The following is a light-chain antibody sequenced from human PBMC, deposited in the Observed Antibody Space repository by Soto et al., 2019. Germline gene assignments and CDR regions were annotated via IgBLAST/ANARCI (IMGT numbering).Light chain of an antibody. Sequence: AIQMTQSPSSLSASVGDRVTITCRASQGIRNDLGWYQQKPGKAPKLLIYAASSLQSGVPSRFSGSGSGTDVTLTISSLQPEDFSNYYCLQDYNYPITFGQGTRLEIK. J-gene: IGKJ5*01. CDR1: QGIRND. CDR2: AAS. CDR3: LQDYNYPIT. V-gene: IGKV1-6*01.